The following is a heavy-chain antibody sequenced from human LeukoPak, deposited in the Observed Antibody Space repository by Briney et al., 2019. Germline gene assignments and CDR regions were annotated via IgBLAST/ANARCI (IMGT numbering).Heavy chain of an antibody. CDR2: IYPGESDT. CDR1: GYSFTSYW. CDR3: ARQRGRELLSPYNWFDP. Sequence: GESLKISCKGSGYSFTSYWIGWVRQMPGKGLEWMGIIYPGESDTRYSPSFQGQVTISADKSISTAYLEWSSLEAPDTAMYYCARQRGRELLSPYNWFDPWGQGTLVTVSS. J-gene: IGHJ5*02. D-gene: IGHD1-26*01. V-gene: IGHV5-51*01.